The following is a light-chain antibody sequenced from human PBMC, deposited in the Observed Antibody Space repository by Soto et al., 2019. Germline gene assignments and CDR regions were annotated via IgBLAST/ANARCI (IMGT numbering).Light chain of an antibody. CDR1: QSISNF. CDR3: QQSYSTPQT. J-gene: IGKJ4*01. V-gene: IGKV1-39*01. Sequence: DIQMTQSPSSLSPSVGDRVTITCRASQSISNFLNWYQQKPGKAPKLLIHTTSSLQSGVPSRFSASGTGTDFTLTISSLQPEDFATYYCQQSYSTPQTFGGGTKVEI. CDR2: TTS.